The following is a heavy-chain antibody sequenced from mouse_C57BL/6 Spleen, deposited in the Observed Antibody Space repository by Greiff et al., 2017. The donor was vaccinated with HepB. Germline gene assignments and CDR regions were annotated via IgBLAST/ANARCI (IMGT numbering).Heavy chain of an antibody. CDR2: INSDGGST. Sequence: EVKLMESGGGLVQPGESLKLSCESNEYEFPSHDMSWVRKTPEKRLELVAAINSDGGSTYYPDTMERRFIISRDNTKKTLYLQMSSLRSEDTALDYCARQNGYDGAMDYWGQGTSVTVSS. V-gene: IGHV5-2*01. CDR1: EYEFPSHD. D-gene: IGHD2-2*01. J-gene: IGHJ4*01. CDR3: ARQNGYDGAMDY.